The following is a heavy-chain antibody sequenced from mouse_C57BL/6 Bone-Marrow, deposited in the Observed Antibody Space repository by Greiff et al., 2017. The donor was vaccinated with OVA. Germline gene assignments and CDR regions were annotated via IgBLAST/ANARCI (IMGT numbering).Heavy chain of an antibody. CDR1: GYAFSSYW. Sequence: VKLQESGAELVKPGASVTLSCKASGYAFSSYWMNWVKQRPGKGLVWIGQFYPGAGDTNYNGKFKGKATLTADKSSSTAYRQLSSLTSEDSAVYFWARDHYGNYDCAMDSWGQGTSVTVSS. CDR3: ARDHYGNYDCAMDS. CDR2: FYPGAGDT. J-gene: IGHJ4*01. D-gene: IGHD2-1*01. V-gene: IGHV1-80*01.